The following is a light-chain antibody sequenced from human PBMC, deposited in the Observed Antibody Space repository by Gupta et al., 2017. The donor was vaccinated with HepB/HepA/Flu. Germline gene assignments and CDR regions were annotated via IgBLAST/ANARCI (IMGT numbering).Light chain of an antibody. J-gene: IGLJ3*02. V-gene: IGLV1-47*01. CDR2: RNN. CDR1: SSNIGSNY. CDR3: AAWDDSLSGCV. Sequence: QSVLTQPPSASGTPAQRVTISCSGSSSNIGSNYVYWYQQLQGPPHKLLIYRNNQRRSGVPDRVPCSKSGTSAYLAITGLRSEDEAEDDCAAWDDSLSGCVFGGGTKLTVL.